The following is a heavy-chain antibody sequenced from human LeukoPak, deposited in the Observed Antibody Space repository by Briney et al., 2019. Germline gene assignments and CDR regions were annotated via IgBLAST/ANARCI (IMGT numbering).Heavy chain of an antibody. CDR3: ARDVEARISAAGTFDY. CDR2: ISGLGGST. CDR1: GFTFSNYA. J-gene: IGHJ4*02. V-gene: IGHV3-23*01. D-gene: IGHD6-13*01. Sequence: PGGPLRLSCAASGFTFSNYAMSWVRQAPGKGLEWVSVISGLGGSTYYADSVKGRFAISRDNSKSTLWLQMNSLRADDTAIYYCARDVEARISAAGTFDYWGQGSLVTVSS.